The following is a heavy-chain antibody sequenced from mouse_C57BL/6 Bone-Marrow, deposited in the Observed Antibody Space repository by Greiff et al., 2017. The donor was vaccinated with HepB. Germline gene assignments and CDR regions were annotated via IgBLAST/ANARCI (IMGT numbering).Heavy chain of an antibody. CDR2: ISSGGSYT. J-gene: IGHJ1*03. V-gene: IGHV5-6*02. Sequence: EVMLVESGGDLVKPGGSLKLSCAASGFTFSSYGMSWVRQTPDKRLEWVATISSGGSYTYYPDSVKGRFTISRDNAKNTLYLQMSSLKSEDTAMYYCERRGVVDAPWYFDVWGTGTTVTVSS. CDR3: ERRGVVDAPWYFDV. CDR1: GFTFSSYG. D-gene: IGHD1-1*01.